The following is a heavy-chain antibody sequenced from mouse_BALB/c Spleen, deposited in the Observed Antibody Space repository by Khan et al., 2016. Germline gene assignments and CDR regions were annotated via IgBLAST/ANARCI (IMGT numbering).Heavy chain of an antibody. CDR3: ASTSDGDYGALDY. V-gene: IGHV14-3*02. Sequence: VQLQQSGAELVKPGASVKLSCTASGFNIKDTYMHWVKQRPEQGLEWIGRIDPANDNTKYDPKFQGKATITADTSSNTAYLQLSSLTSEDTAVSYCASTSDGDYGALDYWGQGTSVPVSS. CDR2: IDPANDNT. J-gene: IGHJ4*01. CDR1: GFNIKDTY. D-gene: IGHD2-13*01.